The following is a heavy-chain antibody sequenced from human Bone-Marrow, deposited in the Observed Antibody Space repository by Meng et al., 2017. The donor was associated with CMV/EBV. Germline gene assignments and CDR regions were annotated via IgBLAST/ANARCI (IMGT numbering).Heavy chain of an antibody. CDR3: AKAAHTDCSTATCYPYGLDV. J-gene: IGHJ6*02. CDR1: GFTFSTSG. CDR2: IWADGNNK. Sequence: GESLKISCAASGFTFSTSGMHWVRQAPGKGLQWVAVIWADGNNKYYGDSVKGRFTISRDNSKNTLYLQMDSLRAEDTAVYYCAKAAHTDCSTATCYPYGLDVWGQGNTVTVSS. V-gene: IGHV3-33*06. D-gene: IGHD2-2*01.